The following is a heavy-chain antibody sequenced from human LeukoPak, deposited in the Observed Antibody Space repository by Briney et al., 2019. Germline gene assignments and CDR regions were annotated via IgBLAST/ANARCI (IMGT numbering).Heavy chain of an antibody. D-gene: IGHD6-13*01. V-gene: IGHV3-21*01. J-gene: IGHJ4*02. Sequence: GGSLRLSCAASGFTFSSYAMSWVRQAPGKGLEWVSAISSSSSYIYYADSVKGRFTISRDNAKNSLYLQMNSLRAEDTAVYYCARQLSALGIAAAGQTFDYWGQGTLVTVSS. CDR1: GFTFSSYA. CDR3: ARQLSALGIAAAGQTFDY. CDR2: ISSSSSYI.